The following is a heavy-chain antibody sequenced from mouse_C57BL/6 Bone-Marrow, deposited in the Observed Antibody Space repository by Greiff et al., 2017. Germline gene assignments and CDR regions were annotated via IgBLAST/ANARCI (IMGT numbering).Heavy chain of an antibody. CDR1: GYTFPSYW. CDR2: IDPSASYT. J-gene: IGHJ4*01. CDR3: VVITTVVYYYAMDY. D-gene: IGHD1-1*01. V-gene: IGHV1-69*01. Sequence: VHVKQPGAELVMPGASVKLSCKASGYTFPSYWMHWVKQRPGPGLEWIGAIDPSASYTNYNQKFKGKSTLTVDNSSSTAYMQLSSLTSADAAVYYCVVITTVVYYYAMDYWGQGTSVTVSA.